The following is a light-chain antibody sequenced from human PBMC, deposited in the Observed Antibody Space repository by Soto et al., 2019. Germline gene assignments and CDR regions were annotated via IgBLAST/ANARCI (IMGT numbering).Light chain of an antibody. Sequence: PGDRATLSCRASQSVNSNYLAWYQRKPGQAPRLLIYGASNRATDIPYRFSASGSGTDFTLTITRLEAEDFAVYYCQQYDSTPPTFGQGPRWKSN. CDR1: QSVNSNY. CDR3: QQYDSTPPT. J-gene: IGKJ1*01. V-gene: IGKV3-20*01. CDR2: GAS.